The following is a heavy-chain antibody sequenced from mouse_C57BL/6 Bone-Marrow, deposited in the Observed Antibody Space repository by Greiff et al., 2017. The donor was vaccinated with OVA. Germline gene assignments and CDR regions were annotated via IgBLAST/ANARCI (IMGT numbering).Heavy chain of an antibody. V-gene: IGHV15-2*01. CDR3: ARNGYYDATGYYFDY. J-gene: IGHJ2*01. D-gene: IGHD2-3*01. CDR2: ILPSIGRT. CDR1: DSEVFPIAY. Sequence: VLLQQFGSELRSPGSSVKLSCKDFDSEVFPIAYMSWVRQKPGHGFEWIGGILPSIGRTIYGEKFEDKVTLDADTLSNTAYLELNSLTSEDSAIYYCARNGYYDATGYYFDYWGQGTTLTVSS.